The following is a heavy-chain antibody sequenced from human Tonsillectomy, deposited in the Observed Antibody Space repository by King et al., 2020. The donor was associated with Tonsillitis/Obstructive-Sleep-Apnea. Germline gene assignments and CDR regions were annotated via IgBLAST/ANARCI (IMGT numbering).Heavy chain of an antibody. D-gene: IGHD2-2*01. CDR2: IYSGGST. CDR3: ARGGSDCSSTSCYHDAFDI. J-gene: IGHJ3*02. Sequence: EVQLVESGGGLIQPGGSLRLSCAASGFTVSSNYMSWVRQAPGKGLEWVSVIYSGGSTYYADSVKGRFTISRDNSKNTLYLQMNSLRAEDTAVYYCARGGSDCSSTSCYHDAFDIWGQGTMVTVSS. CDR1: GFTVSSNY. V-gene: IGHV3-53*01.